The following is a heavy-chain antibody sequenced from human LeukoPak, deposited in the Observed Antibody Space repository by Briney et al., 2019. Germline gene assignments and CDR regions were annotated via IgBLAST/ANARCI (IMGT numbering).Heavy chain of an antibody. CDR3: ARAYYDILTGFSYAFDI. V-gene: IGHV1-69*04. CDR2: IIPILGIA. Sequence: SVKVSCKASGGTFSSYAISWVRQAPGQGLEWMGRIIPILGIANYAQKFQGRVTITAGKSTSTAYMELSSLRSEDTAVYYCARAYYDILTGFSYAFDIWGQGTMVTVSS. J-gene: IGHJ3*02. CDR1: GGTFSSYA. D-gene: IGHD3-9*01.